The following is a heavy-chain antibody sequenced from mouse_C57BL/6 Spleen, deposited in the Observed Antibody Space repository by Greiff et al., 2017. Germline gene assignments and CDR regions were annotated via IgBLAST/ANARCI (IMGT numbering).Heavy chain of an antibody. CDR2: IDPSDSYT. V-gene: IGHV1-69*01. D-gene: IGHD2-10*02. CDR3: ARVLDEAMDY. Sequence: QVQLQQPGAELVMPGASVKLSCKASGYTFTSYWMHWVKQRPGQGLEWIGEIDPSDSYTNYNQKFKGMSTLTVDKSSSTAYMQLSSLTSEDSAVYYCARVLDEAMDYWGQGTSVTVSS. J-gene: IGHJ4*01. CDR1: GYTFTSYW.